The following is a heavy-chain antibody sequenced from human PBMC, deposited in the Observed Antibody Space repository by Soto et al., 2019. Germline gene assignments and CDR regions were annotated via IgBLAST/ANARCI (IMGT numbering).Heavy chain of an antibody. V-gene: IGHV4-39*01. J-gene: IGHJ5*02. CDR1: GGSISSSSYY. CDR3: ARHSEQLGEFYT. CDR2: IYYSGST. Sequence: TCTVSGGSISSSSYYWGWIRQPPGQGLEWIGSIYYSGSTYYNPSLKSRVTISVDTSKNQLSLKLSSVTAADTAVYYCARHSEQLGEFYTCGQGTLVTVSS. D-gene: IGHD6-13*01.